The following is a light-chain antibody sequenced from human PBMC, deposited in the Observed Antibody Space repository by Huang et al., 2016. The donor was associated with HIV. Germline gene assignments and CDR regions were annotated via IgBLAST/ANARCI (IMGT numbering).Light chain of an antibody. CDR1: PSISSY. CDR3: QESYSTPPT. Sequence: DIQMTQSPSSLSASVGDRVTITCRASPSISSYLNWYQQKPGTAPKLLIYAASSLQSGVPSRFSGSGSGTDFTLTISSLQPEDFATYYCQESYSTPPTFGQGTKLE. CDR2: AAS. J-gene: IGKJ2*01. V-gene: IGKV1-39*01.